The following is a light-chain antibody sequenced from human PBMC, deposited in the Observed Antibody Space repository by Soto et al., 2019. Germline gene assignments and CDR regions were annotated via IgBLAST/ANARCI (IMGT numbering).Light chain of an antibody. CDR2: DVS. CDR1: SSDVGGYNY. J-gene: IGLJ2*01. CDR3: SSYTSSSTLV. Sequence: QSVLTQPASVSGSPGQSITISCTGTSSDVGGYNYVSWYQQHPGKAPKLMIYDVSNRPSGVSNRFSDSKSGNTASLTISGLQAEDEADYYCSSYTSSSTLVFGGGTKLTV. V-gene: IGLV2-14*01.